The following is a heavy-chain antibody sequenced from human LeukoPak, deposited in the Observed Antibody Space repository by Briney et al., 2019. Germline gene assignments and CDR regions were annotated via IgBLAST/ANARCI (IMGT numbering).Heavy chain of an antibody. J-gene: IGHJ3*01. D-gene: IGHD3-10*01. CDR3: ARVKFGLRWFGELSSDAFDV. CDR2: IYYSGST. Sequence: TSETLSLTCTVSGGSISTYYWSWIRQPPGKGLEWIGYIYYSGSTNYNPSLKSRVTILVDMSKNQFSLKLSSVTAADTAVYYCARVKFGLRWFGELSSDAFDVWGQGTMATVSS. V-gene: IGHV4-59*01. CDR1: GGSISTYY.